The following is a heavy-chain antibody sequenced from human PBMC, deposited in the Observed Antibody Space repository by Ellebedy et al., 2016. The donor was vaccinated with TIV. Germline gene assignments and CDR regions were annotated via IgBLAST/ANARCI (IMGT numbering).Heavy chain of an antibody. Sequence: MPSETLSLTCTVSGGSISSYYWTWIRQPPGKGLEWIGYIYHNGNTNSNPSLKSRVSISQDTSKSQFSLQLSSVAAADTAVYYCARGRPAVVGALNYGLDVWGQGTTVTVSS. V-gene: IGHV4-59*12. CDR1: GGSISSYY. D-gene: IGHD6-19*01. J-gene: IGHJ6*02. CDR2: IYHNGNT. CDR3: ARGRPAVVGALNYGLDV.